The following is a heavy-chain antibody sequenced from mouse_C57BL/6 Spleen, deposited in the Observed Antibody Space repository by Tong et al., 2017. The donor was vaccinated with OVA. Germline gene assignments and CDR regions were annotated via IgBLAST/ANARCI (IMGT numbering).Heavy chain of an antibody. CDR2: IWAGGST. CDR1: GFSLTSYG. D-gene: IGHD2-14*01. J-gene: IGHJ1*01. V-gene: IGHV2-9*02. CDR3: AIDRYRHWYFDV. Sequence: VQLQESGPGLVAPSQSLSITCTVSGFSLTSYGVHWVRQPPGKGLEWLGVIWAGGSTNYNSALMSRLSISKDNSKSQVFLKMNSLQTDDTAMYYCAIDRYRHWYFDVWGAGTTVTVSS.